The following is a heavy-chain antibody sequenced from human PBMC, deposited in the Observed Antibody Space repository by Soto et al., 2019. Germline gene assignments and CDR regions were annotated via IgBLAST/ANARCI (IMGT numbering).Heavy chain of an antibody. J-gene: IGHJ4*02. Sequence: PSETLSHTCTVSGGSISSGGHYWSWIRQHPGKGPEWIGHIYYSGSTHYNPSLKSRVTISVDTSKNQFSLKLTSVTAADTAVYYCARDKITGLFDYWGQGTLVPVSS. CDR3: ARDKITGLFDY. V-gene: IGHV4-31*03. D-gene: IGHD2-8*02. CDR2: IYYSGST. CDR1: GGSISSGGHY.